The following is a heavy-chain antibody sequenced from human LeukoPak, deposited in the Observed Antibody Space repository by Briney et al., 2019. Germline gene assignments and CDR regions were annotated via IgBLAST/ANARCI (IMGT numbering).Heavy chain of an antibody. J-gene: IGHJ4*02. D-gene: IGHD5-18*01. Sequence: SETLSLTCTVSGGSINTNPNYWGWVRQPPGKGLEWIGCFYYRGSTYYNPSLRSRVTASGDSSQNQFSLELTSVTAADTAIYHCMSGYSYGYYSWGQGILVTVSS. CDR2: FYYRGST. CDR3: MSGYSYGYYS. CDR1: GGSINTNPNY. V-gene: IGHV4-39*03.